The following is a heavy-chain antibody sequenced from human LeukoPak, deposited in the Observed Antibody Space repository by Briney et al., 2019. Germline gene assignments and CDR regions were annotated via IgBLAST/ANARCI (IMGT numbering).Heavy chain of an antibody. CDR2: IRQDGSEK. V-gene: IGHV3-7*01. D-gene: IGHD6-25*01. Sequence: GGSLRLSCATSGFTFSRYWMSWVRQAPGKGLEWVANIRQDGSEKHYLDSVKGRITISRDNAKNSLYLQMNSLRVEDTAVYYCARWGSELPDDAFDIWGQGTMVTVSS. CDR3: ARWGSELPDDAFDI. CDR1: GFTFSRYW. J-gene: IGHJ3*02.